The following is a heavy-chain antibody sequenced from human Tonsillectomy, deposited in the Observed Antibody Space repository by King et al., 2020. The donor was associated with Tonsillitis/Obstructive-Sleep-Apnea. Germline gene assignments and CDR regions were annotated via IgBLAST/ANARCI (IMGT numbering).Heavy chain of an antibody. J-gene: IGHJ6*02. Sequence: QLVQSGGGLVQPGGSLRLSCAASGFTFSSYEMNWVRQAPGKGLEWVSYISSSGSTIYYADSVKGRFTISRDNAKNSLYLQMNSLRAEDTAVYYCARGRRSIGFYYYGIDVWGQGTTVTVSS. CDR3: ARGRRSIGFYYYGIDV. V-gene: IGHV3-48*03. CDR1: GFTFSSYE. D-gene: IGHD3-3*02. CDR2: ISSSGSTI.